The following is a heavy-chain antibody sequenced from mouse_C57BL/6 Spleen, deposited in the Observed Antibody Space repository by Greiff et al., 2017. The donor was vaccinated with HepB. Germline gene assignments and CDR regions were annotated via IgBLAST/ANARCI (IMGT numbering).Heavy chain of an antibody. Sequence: VHVKQSGPELVKPGASVKMSCKASGYTFTDYNMHWVKQSHGKSLEWIGYINPNNGGTSYNQKFKGKATLTVNKSSSPAYMELRSLTSEDSAVYYCAREEYDYDGRHFDYWGQGTTLTVSS. CDR1: GYTFTDYN. CDR3: AREEYDYDGRHFDY. V-gene: IGHV1-22*01. CDR2: INPNNGGT. J-gene: IGHJ2*01. D-gene: IGHD2-4*01.